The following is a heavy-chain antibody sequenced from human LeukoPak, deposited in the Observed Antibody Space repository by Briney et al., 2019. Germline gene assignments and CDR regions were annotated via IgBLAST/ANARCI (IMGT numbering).Heavy chain of an antibody. CDR2: INHSGST. J-gene: IGHJ5*02. V-gene: IGHV4-34*01. D-gene: IGHD2-8*01. CDR1: GGSFSGYY. Sequence: SETLSLTCAVYGGSFSGYYWSWIRQPPGKGLEWIGEINHSGSTTYNPSLKSRVTISVDPSKNQFSLELSSVTAGDTAVYYCARGGIVLMVYARRNWFDPWGQGTLVTVSS. CDR3: ARGGIVLMVYARRNWFDP.